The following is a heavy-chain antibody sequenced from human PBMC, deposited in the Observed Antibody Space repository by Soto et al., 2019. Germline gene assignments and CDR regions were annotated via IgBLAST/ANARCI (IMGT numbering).Heavy chain of an antibody. CDR2: IYYTGST. V-gene: IGHV4-59*12. D-gene: IGHD3-10*01. CDR3: ASSVWFGELLRSGYYYGMDV. J-gene: IGHJ6*02. CDR1: GGSISGYY. Sequence: PSETLSLTCTVSGGSISGYYWSWIRQPPGKRLEWIGYIYYTGSTYYNPSLKSRVTISVDRSKNRFSLKLSSVTAADTAVYYCASSVWFGELLRSGYYYGMDVWGQGTTVTVSS.